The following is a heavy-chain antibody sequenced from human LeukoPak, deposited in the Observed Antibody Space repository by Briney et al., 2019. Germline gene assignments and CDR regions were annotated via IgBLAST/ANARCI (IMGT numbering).Heavy chain of an antibody. J-gene: IGHJ3*02. CDR3: ARDSSGWSHDAFDI. CDR1: GFIFSTYS. V-gene: IGHV3-33*01. D-gene: IGHD6-19*01. CDR2: IWYDGSNK. Sequence: GRSLRLSCAASGFIFSTYSMHWVRQAPGQGLEWAAVIWYDGSNKYHADSVKGRFTISRDNSKNTLYLQMNSLRAEDTAVYYCARDSSGWSHDAFDIWGQGTMVTVSS.